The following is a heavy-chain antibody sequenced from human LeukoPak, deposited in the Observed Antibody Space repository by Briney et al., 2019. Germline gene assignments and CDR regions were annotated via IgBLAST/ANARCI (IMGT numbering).Heavy chain of an antibody. CDR3: ARDRIQLWSSAFDM. Sequence: NPSETLSLTCTVSGGSISSSSYYWGWIRQPPGKGLEWIGTISFSGGTYYNPSLRSRVTISVDTSKNQFSLRLSSVTAADTALYFCARDRIQLWSSAFDMWGQGTMVTVSS. J-gene: IGHJ3*02. CDR1: GGSISSSSYY. V-gene: IGHV4-39*07. CDR2: ISFSGGT. D-gene: IGHD5-18*01.